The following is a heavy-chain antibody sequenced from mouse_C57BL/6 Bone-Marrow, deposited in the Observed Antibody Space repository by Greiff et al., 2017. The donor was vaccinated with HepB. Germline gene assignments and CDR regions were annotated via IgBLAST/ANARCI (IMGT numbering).Heavy chain of an antibody. V-gene: IGHV5-6*01. CDR1: GFTFSSYG. J-gene: IGHJ4*01. D-gene: IGHD1-2*01. CDR3: ARQGLRPSYAMDY. CDR2: ISSGGSYT. Sequence: EVQVVESGGDLVKPGGSLKLSCAASGFTFSSYGMSWVRQTPDKRLEWVATISSGGSYTYYPDSVKGRFTISRDNAKNTLYLQMSSLKSEDTAMYYCARQGLRPSYAMDYWGQGTSVTVSS.